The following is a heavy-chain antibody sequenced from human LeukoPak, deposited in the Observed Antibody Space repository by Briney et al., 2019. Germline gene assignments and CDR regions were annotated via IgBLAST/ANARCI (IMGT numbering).Heavy chain of an antibody. J-gene: IGHJ4*02. V-gene: IGHV3-21*06. CDR3: LRGDRRVY. Sequence: PGGSLRLSCEASGFTFNTYSMNWARQAPGKGLEWVSSIDSSGGYMFYADSVKGRFIISRDNAKDSLYLQMNSLRVEDTAVYYCLRGDRRVYWGQGTLVTVSS. CDR1: GFTFNTYS. CDR2: IDSSGGYM.